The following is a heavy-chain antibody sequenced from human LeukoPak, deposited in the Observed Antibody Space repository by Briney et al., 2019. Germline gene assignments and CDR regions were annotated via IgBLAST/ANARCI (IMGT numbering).Heavy chain of an antibody. Sequence: SETLSLTCTVSGGSISSSSYYWGGIRQPPGKGLEWIGSIYYSGSTYYNPSLKSRVTISVDTSKNQFSLKLSSVTAADTAVYYCARSPSDCSSTSCYVRWDGGWFDPWGQGTLVTVSS. CDR2: IYYSGST. D-gene: IGHD2-2*01. CDR1: GGSISSSSYY. J-gene: IGHJ5*02. CDR3: ARSPSDCSSTSCYVRWDGGWFDP. V-gene: IGHV4-39*07.